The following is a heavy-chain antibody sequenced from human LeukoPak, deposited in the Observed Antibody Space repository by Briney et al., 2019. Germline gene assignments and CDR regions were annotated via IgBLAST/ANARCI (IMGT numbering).Heavy chain of an antibody. D-gene: IGHD6-19*01. CDR1: GFTFDDYA. V-gene: IGHV3-9*01. Sequence: GRSLRLSCAASGFTFDDYAMHWVRQAPGKGLEWVSGINWNTNSIKYADSVKGRFTISRDNAKNSLYSQMNSLRAEDTAFYYCAKGSSGWSTDAFDIWGQGTMVTVSS. J-gene: IGHJ3*02. CDR2: INWNTNSI. CDR3: AKGSSGWSTDAFDI.